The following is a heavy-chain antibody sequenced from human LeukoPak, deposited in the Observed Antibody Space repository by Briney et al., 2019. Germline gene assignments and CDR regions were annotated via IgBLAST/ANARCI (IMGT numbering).Heavy chain of an antibody. CDR1: GYTFTSYY. D-gene: IGHD2-2*01. J-gene: IGHJ6*04. CDR2: INPSGGST. V-gene: IGHV1-46*01. CDR3: ARDLVVPAAIYYYGMDV. Sequence: ASVKVSCKASGYTFTSYYMHWVRQAPGQGLEWMGIINPSGGSTSYAQKFQGRVTMTRDTSTSTVYMELSSLRSEDTAVYCCARDLVVPAAIYYYGMDVWGKGTTVTVSS.